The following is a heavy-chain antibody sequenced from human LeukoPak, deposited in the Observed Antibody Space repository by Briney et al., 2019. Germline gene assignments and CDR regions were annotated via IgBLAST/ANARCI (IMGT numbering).Heavy chain of an antibody. CDR1: GFTFGDYA. D-gene: IGHD5-18*01. CDR2: IRSKAFGGTT. Sequence: GRSLRLSCTASGFTFGDYAMSWVRQAPGKGLEWVGLIRSKAFGGTTEYAASVKGRFTISRDESKSIAYLQMNSLKTEDTAVYYCTRGPDLDTVLGRGLMFTVLFDFWGQGTLVTVSS. J-gene: IGHJ4*02. V-gene: IGHV3-49*04. CDR3: TRGPDLDTVLGRGLMFTVLFDF.